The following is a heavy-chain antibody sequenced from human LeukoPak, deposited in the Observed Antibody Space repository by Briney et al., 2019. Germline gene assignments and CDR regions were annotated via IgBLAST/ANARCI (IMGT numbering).Heavy chain of an antibody. CDR1: GFTFSSYA. Sequence: GGSLRLSCAASGFTFSSYAMSWVRQAPGKGLEWIGRIKSKTDGGTIDYAAPVKSRFTISRDDSKNTLNLQVNSLKTEDTAVYYCVAGTGYSDFDYWGQGTLVTVSS. D-gene: IGHD3-9*01. CDR3: VAGTGYSDFDY. J-gene: IGHJ4*02. V-gene: IGHV3-15*01. CDR2: IKSKTDGGTI.